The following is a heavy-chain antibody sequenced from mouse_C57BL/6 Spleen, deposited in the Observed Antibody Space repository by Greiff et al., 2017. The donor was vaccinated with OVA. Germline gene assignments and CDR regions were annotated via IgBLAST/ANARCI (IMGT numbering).Heavy chain of an antibody. D-gene: IGHD2-1*01. CDR1: GYSITSGYY. V-gene: IGHV3-6*01. Sequence: DVQLQESGPGLVKPSQSLSLTCSVTGYSITSGYYWNWIRQFPGNKLEWMGYISYDGSNNYNPSLKNRISITRDTSKNQFFLKLNSVTTEDTATYYCARQDTIYYGNYVYAMDYWGQGTSVTVSS. CDR2: ISYDGSN. CDR3: ARQDTIYYGNYVYAMDY. J-gene: IGHJ4*01.